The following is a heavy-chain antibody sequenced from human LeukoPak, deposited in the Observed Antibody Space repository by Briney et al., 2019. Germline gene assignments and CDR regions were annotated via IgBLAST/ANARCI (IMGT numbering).Heavy chain of an antibody. J-gene: IGHJ4*02. Sequence: PGGSLRLSCAASGFTFSSYSMNWVRQAPGRGLEWVSSISSSSSYIYYIDSVKGRFTISRDNSRDTLYLQMNSLRAEDTAVYYCAKGYYDYVWGSYYFDYWGQGTLVTVSS. D-gene: IGHD3-16*01. CDR3: AKGYYDYVWGSYYFDY. V-gene: IGHV3-21*04. CDR2: ISSSSSYI. CDR1: GFTFSSYS.